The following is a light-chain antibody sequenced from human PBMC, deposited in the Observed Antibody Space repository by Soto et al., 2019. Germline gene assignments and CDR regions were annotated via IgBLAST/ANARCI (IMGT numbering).Light chain of an antibody. CDR2: DAS. V-gene: IGKV3-20*01. J-gene: IGKJ1*01. CDR3: QQYGSSPSWT. Sequence: EVVMRQSPATLSFSPGEGATLSCRASQGIGDTLAWYQHKPGQTPRLLIYDASTRATGIPDRFSGSGSGTDFTLTISRLEPEDFAVYYCQQYGSSPSWTFGQGTKVDIK. CDR1: QGIGDT.